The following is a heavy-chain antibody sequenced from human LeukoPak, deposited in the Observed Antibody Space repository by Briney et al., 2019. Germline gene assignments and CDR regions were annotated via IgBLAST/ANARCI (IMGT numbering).Heavy chain of an antibody. CDR1: GGTFSSYA. Sequence: SVRVSCKASGGTFSSYAISWVRQAPGQGLEWMGGIIPIFGTANYAQKFQGRVTITADESTSTAYMELSSLRSEDTAVYYCAKGEDGYNYDYYYYYGMDVWGQGTTVTVSS. CDR3: AKGEDGYNYDYYYYYGMDV. D-gene: IGHD5-24*01. V-gene: IGHV1-69*13. CDR2: IIPIFGTA. J-gene: IGHJ6*02.